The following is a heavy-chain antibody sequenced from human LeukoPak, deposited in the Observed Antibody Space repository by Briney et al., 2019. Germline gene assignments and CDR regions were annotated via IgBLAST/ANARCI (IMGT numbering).Heavy chain of an antibody. CDR2: ISTLYGNT. CDR3: ARMTYSGVATLYDY. D-gene: IGHD5-12*01. J-gene: IGHJ4*02. V-gene: IGHV1-18*04. CDR1: GYAFTTYS. Sequence: ASVTVSCKASGYAFTTYSVSWVRQPPGQGLEWMGWISTLYGNTKYPQRFQDRVTLTTDTSTSTVYMELRSLRYDDTAVYFCARMTYSGVATLYDYWGQGALVSVSS.